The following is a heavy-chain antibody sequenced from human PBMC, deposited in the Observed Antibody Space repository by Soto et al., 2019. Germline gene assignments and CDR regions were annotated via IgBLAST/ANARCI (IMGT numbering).Heavy chain of an antibody. J-gene: IGHJ4*02. CDR3: ARAHYDYIWGSYPGDDY. CDR2: ISSSSSYI. D-gene: IGHD3-16*02. Sequence: GGSLRLSCAASGFTFSSYSMNWVRQAPGKGLEWVSSISSSSSYIYYADSVKGRFTISRDNAKNSLYLQMNSLRAEDTAVYYCARAHYDYIWGSYPGDDYWGQGTLVTVSS. V-gene: IGHV3-21*01. CDR1: GFTFSSYS.